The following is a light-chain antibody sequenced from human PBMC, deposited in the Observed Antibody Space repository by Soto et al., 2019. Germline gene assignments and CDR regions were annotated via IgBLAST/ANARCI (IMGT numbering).Light chain of an antibody. Sequence: DIVMTQSPDSLAVSLGERATINCKSSQSVLYRSNTKNYLAWYQQKPGQPPNLLIYWASTRESGVPDRFSGSGSGTDFTLTISSLQAEDVAVYYCQQYYSLHPTFGQGTKVEIK. J-gene: IGKJ1*01. CDR1: QSVLYRSNTKNY. CDR3: QQYYSLHPT. V-gene: IGKV4-1*01. CDR2: WAS.